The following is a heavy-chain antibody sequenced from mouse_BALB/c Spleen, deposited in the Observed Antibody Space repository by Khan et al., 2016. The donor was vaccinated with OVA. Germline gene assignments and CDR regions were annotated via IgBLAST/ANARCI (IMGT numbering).Heavy chain of an antibody. V-gene: IGHV1-4*01. CDR2: INPSSGYT. CDR1: GYTFTSYT. Sequence: QVQLKQSGAELARPGASVKMSCKASGYTFTSYTMHWVKQRSGQGLEWIGYINPSSGYTKYNPTFKDKVTLTADKSSSTAYMQLSSLTSEDSAVYYCARTHERWGQGTTLTVSS. CDR3: ARTHER. J-gene: IGHJ2*01.